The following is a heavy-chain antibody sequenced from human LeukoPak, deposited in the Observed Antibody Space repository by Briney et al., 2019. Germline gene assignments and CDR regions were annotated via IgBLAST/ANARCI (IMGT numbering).Heavy chain of an antibody. Sequence: YPSETLSLTCTVSGASVSSARYWTWIRQPPGEGVVWIAHIYNGVNTNYNPSLKSRVTISVDTSKNQFSLRLNSVTAADTAVYYCARAGSSRDASGDFDSWGQGTLVTVSS. D-gene: IGHD2-21*01. CDR2: IYNGVNT. J-gene: IGHJ4*02. V-gene: IGHV4-61*01. CDR1: GASVSSARY. CDR3: ARAGSSRDASGDFDS.